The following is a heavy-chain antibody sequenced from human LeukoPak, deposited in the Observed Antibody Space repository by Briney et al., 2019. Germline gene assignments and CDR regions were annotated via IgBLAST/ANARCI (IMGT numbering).Heavy chain of an antibody. V-gene: IGHV4-59*11. CDR3: ASRPAGTTWYGVFDY. CDR1: GGSINSHY. CDR2: IFNSGST. Sequence: SETLSLTCTVSGGSINSHYWSWIRQPPGNHLEWIGYIFNSGSTNYNPSLRSRVTMSVDTSRDQFSLRLTSVTAADTAIYYCASRPAGTTWYGVFDYWSQGTLVTVSS. J-gene: IGHJ4*02. D-gene: IGHD6-13*01.